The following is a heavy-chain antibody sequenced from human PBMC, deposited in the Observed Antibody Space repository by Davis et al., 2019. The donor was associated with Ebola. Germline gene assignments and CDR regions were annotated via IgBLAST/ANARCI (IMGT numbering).Heavy chain of an antibody. CDR2: ISAYNGNT. J-gene: IGHJ6*02. CDR3: ARVYGSGSYFYYYYGMDV. CDR1: GYTFTSYG. Sequence: ASVKVSCKASGYTFTSYGISWVRQAPGQGLEWMGWISAYNGNTNYAQKLQGRVTMTTDTSTSTAYMQLRSLRSEDTAVYYCARVYGSGSYFYYYYGMDVWGQGTTVTVSS. D-gene: IGHD3-10*01. V-gene: IGHV1-18*01.